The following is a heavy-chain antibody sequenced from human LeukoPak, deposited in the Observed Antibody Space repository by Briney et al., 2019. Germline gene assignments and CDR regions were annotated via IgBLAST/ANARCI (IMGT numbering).Heavy chain of an antibody. D-gene: IGHD5-18*01. CDR3: AREKPTAMAFDY. CDR2: INPNSGGT. J-gene: IGHJ4*02. CDR1: GYTFTGYY. V-gene: IGHV1-2*02. Sequence: ASVKVSCKSSGYTFTGYYMHWARQAPGQGLEWMGWINPNSGGTNYAQKFQGRVTMTRDTSISTAYMELSRLRSDDTAVYYCAREKPTAMAFDYWGQGTLVTVSS.